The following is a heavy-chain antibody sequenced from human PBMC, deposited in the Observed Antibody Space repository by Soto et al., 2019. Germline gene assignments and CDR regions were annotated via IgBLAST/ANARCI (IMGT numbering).Heavy chain of an antibody. CDR3: ARDVVRGYYGSGSYYKVGPYAFDI. D-gene: IGHD3-10*01. CDR2: IYYSGST. V-gene: IGHV4-31*03. Sequence: PSETLSLTCTVSGGSISSGGYYWSWIRQHPGKGLEWIGYIYYSGSTYYNPSLKSRVTISVDTSKNQFSLKLSSVTAADTAVYYCARDVVRGYYGSGSYYKVGPYAFDIWGQGTMVTVSS. CDR1: GGSISSGGYY. J-gene: IGHJ3*02.